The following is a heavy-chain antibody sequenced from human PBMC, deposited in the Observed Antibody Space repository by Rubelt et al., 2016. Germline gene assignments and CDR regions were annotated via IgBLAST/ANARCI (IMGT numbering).Heavy chain of an antibody. CDR1: GGSISSYY. V-gene: IGHV4-59*12. Sequence: QVQLQESGPGLVKPSETLSLTCTVSGGSISSYYWSWIRQPPGKGLEWIGSIYYSGSTYYNPSLKSRVTISVDTSKNQFSLKLSSVTAADTAVYYCARVPTVPSVDYWGQGTLVTVSS. CDR3: ARVPTVPSVDY. D-gene: IGHD2-21*02. CDR2: IYYSGST. J-gene: IGHJ4*02.